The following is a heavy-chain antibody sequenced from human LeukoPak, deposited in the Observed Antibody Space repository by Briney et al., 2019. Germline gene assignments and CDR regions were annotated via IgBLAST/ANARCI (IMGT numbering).Heavy chain of an antibody. CDR3: ARLYCSSTSCYHIDY. Sequence: GESLKISRKGSGYSFTNYWIVWVRQMPGKGLECMGIIYPSDSDIRYNPSFQGQVTMSADKSVSTAYLQWTSLRASDTAMYYCARLYCSSTSCYHIDYWGQGTLVTVSS. J-gene: IGHJ4*02. CDR2: IYPSDSDI. V-gene: IGHV5-51*01. D-gene: IGHD2-2*01. CDR1: GYSFTNYW.